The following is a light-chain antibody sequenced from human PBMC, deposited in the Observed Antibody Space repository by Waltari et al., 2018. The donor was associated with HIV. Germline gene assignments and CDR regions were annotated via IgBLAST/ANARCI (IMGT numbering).Light chain of an antibody. V-gene: IGLV7-46*01. CDR2: DTF. Sequence: QAVVTQEPSLTVSPGGTVTITCCSSIGPVTSGHHPYWFQQKSGQAPRPLIYDTFSNHSWTPARLSGSLHGGKAGLAVSGAQPEDEAEYFGWLSCAGARPVVFGGGTNLTVL. J-gene: IGLJ2*01. CDR1: IGPVTSGHH. CDR3: WLSCAGARPVV.